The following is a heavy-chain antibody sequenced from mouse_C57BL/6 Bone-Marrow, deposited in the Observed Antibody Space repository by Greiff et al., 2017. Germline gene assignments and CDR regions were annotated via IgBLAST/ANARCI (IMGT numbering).Heavy chain of an antibody. J-gene: IGHJ4*01. Sequence: QVQLQQSGPELVKPGASVKISCKASGYAFSSSWMNWVKQRPGKGLEWIGRIYPGDGDTNYNGKVKGKATLTADKSSSTAYMQLSSLTSEDSAVYFGAMYGNYEDAMDYWGQGTSVTVSS. D-gene: IGHD2-10*02. CDR1: GYAFSSSW. CDR3: AMYGNYEDAMDY. V-gene: IGHV1-82*01. CDR2: IYPGDGDT.